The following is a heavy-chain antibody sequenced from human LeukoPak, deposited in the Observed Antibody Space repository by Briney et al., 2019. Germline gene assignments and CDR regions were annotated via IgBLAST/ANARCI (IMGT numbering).Heavy chain of an antibody. CDR3: ANYGDYQYFDY. CDR1: AFTFINYG. V-gene: IGHV3-30*18. CDR2: ISYDGTNK. Sequence: GRSLRLSCAASAFTFINYGMDWVRQAPGKGLEWVAVISYDGTNKYYADSVKGRFTISRDNSKNTLYLQMNSLKTDDTAVYYCANYGDYQYFDYWGQGTPVTVSS. J-gene: IGHJ4*02. D-gene: IGHD4-17*01.